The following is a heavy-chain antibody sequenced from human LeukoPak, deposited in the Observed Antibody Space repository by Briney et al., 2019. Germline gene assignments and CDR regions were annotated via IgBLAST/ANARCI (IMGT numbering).Heavy chain of an antibody. J-gene: IGHJ4*02. Sequence: GGPLRLSCAASGFTFSSYGMHWVRQAPGKGLEWVAFIRYDGSNKYYADSVKGRFTISRDNSKNTLYLQMNSLRAEDTAVYYCAKERVVPAATYYFDYWGQGTLVTVSS. CDR2: IRYDGSNK. CDR3: AKERVVPAATYYFDY. V-gene: IGHV3-30*02. CDR1: GFTFSSYG. D-gene: IGHD2-2*01.